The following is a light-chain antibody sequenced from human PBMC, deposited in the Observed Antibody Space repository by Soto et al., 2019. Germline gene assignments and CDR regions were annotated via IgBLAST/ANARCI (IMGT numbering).Light chain of an antibody. V-gene: IGLV2-14*01. CDR3: SSYTGSSPYV. CDR2: EVS. J-gene: IGLJ1*01. Sequence: QSVLTQPASVSGSPGQSITISCTGTSSDVGGYNYVSWYQQHPGKAPKLMIYEVSNRPSGVSNRFSGSKSGNTASLTISGLQAEDEADYYCSSYTGSSPYVFGTGTKVTVL. CDR1: SSDVGGYNY.